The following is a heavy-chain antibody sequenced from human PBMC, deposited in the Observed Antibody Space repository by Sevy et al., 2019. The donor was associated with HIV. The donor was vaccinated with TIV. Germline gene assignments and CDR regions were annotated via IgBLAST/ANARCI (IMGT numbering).Heavy chain of an antibody. J-gene: IGHJ6*02. CDR2: IYYNGRT. CDR1: GDSISGYY. D-gene: IGHD3-3*01. CDR3: ARAWSGYYYAMDV. V-gene: IGHV4-59*01. Sequence: SETLSLTCTVSGDSISGYYWSWIRQPPGKGLQSIGYIYYNGRTNYNPSLKRRVTISEDTSKNQFSLRLTSVTAADTAVYYCARAWSGYYYAMDVWGQGTTVTVSS.